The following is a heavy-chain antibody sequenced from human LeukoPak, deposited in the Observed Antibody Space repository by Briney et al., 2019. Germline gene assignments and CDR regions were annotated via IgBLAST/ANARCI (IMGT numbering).Heavy chain of an antibody. CDR1: GFTFRSNT. CDR2: ISGSGSST. Sequence: GGSLRLSCAASGFTFRSNTMSWVRQAPGRGLEWVSVISGSGSSTYYADSVKGRFTISRDNSKNTLYLQMNSLRTEDMAVYYCAKAPYSGYQIDYWGQGTLVTVSS. D-gene: IGHD3-22*01. J-gene: IGHJ4*02. V-gene: IGHV3-23*01. CDR3: AKAPYSGYQIDY.